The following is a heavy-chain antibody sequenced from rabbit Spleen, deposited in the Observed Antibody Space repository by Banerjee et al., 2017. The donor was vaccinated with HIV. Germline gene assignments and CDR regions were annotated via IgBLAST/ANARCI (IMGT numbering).Heavy chain of an antibody. CDR1: GIDFTKYY. Sequence: QVKETGGGLVQPGGSLTLSCKASGIDFTKYYITWVRQAPGKGLEWIGIIYAAKGSTDYASWVNGRFTISSDNAQSTVDLKMTSLTAADTATYFCARAIVPWLGLTRLDLWGQGTLVTVS. D-gene: IGHD4-1*01. CDR3: ARAIVPWLGLTRLDL. V-gene: IGHV1S7*01. CDR2: IYAAKGST. J-gene: IGHJ3*01.